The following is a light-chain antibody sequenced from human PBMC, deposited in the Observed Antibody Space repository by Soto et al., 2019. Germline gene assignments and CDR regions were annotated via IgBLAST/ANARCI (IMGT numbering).Light chain of an antibody. Sequence: IVLTQSPAPLSLSPGETATLSCRASQSVRNYLAWYQQRPGQAPRLLIYDASNRATGIPARFSGTGSETDFTLTISSLEPEDFAIYYCQQRSKMPLTFGHGTKVDIK. V-gene: IGKV3-11*01. CDR1: QSVRNY. CDR2: DAS. J-gene: IGKJ1*01. CDR3: QQRSKMPLT.